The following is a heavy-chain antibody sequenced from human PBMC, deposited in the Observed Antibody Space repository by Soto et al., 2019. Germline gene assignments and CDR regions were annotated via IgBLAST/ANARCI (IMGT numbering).Heavy chain of an antibody. D-gene: IGHD5-12*01. Sequence: SRSLSCIASGFTVSIYGMHWIRQAPGKGLEWVAVISYDGSNKYYADSVKGRFTISRDNSKNTLYLQMNSLRAEDTAVYYCAKDLGYSGYQGTSNWGQGTLVTVSS. J-gene: IGHJ4*02. CDR1: GFTVSIYG. V-gene: IGHV3-30*18. CDR3: AKDLGYSGYQGTSN. CDR2: ISYDGSNK.